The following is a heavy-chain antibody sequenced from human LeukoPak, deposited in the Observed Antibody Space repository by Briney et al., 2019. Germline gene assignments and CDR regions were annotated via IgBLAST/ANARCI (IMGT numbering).Heavy chain of an antibody. CDR3: ARNGTGTTGYYYFYMDV. CDR1: GYTFTSYG. Sequence: ASVKVSCKTSGYTFTSYGITWVRQAPGQGLEWMGWISTYSGYTNYAQKFQGRVTMTTDTSKSTAYMELRSLRSDDTAVYYCARNGTGTTGYYYFYMDVWGKGTTVTVSS. V-gene: IGHV1-18*01. CDR2: ISTYSGYT. D-gene: IGHD1-1*01. J-gene: IGHJ6*03.